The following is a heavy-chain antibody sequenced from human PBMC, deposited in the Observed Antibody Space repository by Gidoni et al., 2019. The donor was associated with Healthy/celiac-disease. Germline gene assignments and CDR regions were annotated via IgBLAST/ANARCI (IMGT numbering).Heavy chain of an antibody. V-gene: IGHV3-33*01. Sequence: QVQLVESRGGVVQPGRSLRLSCAASGFTFSSYGMHWVRQAPGKGLEWVAVIWYDGSNKYYADSVKGRFTISRDNSKNTLYLQMNSLRAEDTAVYYCARDERIAAAVAYWGQGTLVTVSS. D-gene: IGHD6-13*01. J-gene: IGHJ4*02. CDR1: GFTFSSYG. CDR2: IWYDGSNK. CDR3: ARDERIAAAVAY.